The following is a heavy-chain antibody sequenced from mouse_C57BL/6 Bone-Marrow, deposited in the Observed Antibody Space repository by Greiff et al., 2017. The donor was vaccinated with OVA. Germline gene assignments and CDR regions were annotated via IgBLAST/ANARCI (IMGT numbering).Heavy chain of an antibody. V-gene: IGHV14-4*01. CDR2: IDPENGDT. Sequence: VQLQQSGAELVRPGASVKLSCTASGFNIKDDYMHWVKQRPEQGLEWIGWIDPENGDTEYASKFQGKATITADTSSNTAYLQLSSLTSEDTAVYYYTTRGLLPFDYWGQGTTLTVSS. D-gene: IGHD2-3*01. CDR3: TTRGLLPFDY. J-gene: IGHJ2*01. CDR1: GFNIKDDY.